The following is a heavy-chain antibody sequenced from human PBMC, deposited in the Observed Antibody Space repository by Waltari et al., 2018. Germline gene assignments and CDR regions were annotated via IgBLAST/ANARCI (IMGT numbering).Heavy chain of an antibody. J-gene: IGHJ4*02. CDR2: INAGNGNT. V-gene: IGHV1-3*03. CDR3: ARDRIAVAGTFEGFDY. D-gene: IGHD6-19*01. Sequence: QVQLVQSGAEVPKPGASVKVSCESSGYTFTSYAMHWVRQAPGQRREWMGWINAGNGNTKYSQEFQGRVTITRDTSASTAYMELSSLRSEDMAVYYCARDRIAVAGTFEGFDYWGQGTLVTVSS. CDR1: GYTFTSYA.